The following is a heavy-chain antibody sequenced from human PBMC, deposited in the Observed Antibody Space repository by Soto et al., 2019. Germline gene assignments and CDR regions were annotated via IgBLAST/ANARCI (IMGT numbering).Heavy chain of an antibody. J-gene: IGHJ3*02. Sequence: GGSLRLSCAASGFTFSSYWMSWVRQAPGKGLEWVANIKQDGSEKYYVDSVKGRFTISRDNAKNSLYLQMNSLRAEDTAVYYCVRVLAVADFDAFDIWGQGTMVTVSS. V-gene: IGHV3-7*01. CDR2: IKQDGSEK. CDR3: VRVLAVADFDAFDI. D-gene: IGHD6-19*01. CDR1: GFTFSSYW.